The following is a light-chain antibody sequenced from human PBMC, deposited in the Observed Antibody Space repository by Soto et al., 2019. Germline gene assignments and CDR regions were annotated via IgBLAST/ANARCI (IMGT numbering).Light chain of an antibody. Sequence: DIQMTQSPSSVSASVGDRVTISCRASEDINSRLAWYQQKPGNAPKLLIYAAFILQSGVPSRFSGYGSGTDFTLSISSLQPEDVATYYCQQADIFPITFGQGTRLEIK. CDR3: QQADIFPIT. CDR1: EDINSR. J-gene: IGKJ5*01. CDR2: AAF. V-gene: IGKV1-12*01.